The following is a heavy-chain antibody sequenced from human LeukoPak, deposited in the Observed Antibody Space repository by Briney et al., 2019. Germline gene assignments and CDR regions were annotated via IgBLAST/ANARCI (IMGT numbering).Heavy chain of an antibody. Sequence: SETLTLTCTVSGDSISSSSYFWGWIRQPPGKGLEWIGTIYYSGSTYYNPSLKSRVTISVDTSKNQFSLKLSSVTAADTAVYYCARVGGSYLRVFDIWGQGTMVTVSS. V-gene: IGHV4-39*07. D-gene: IGHD1-26*01. CDR3: ARVGGSYLRVFDI. J-gene: IGHJ3*02. CDR1: GDSISSSSYF. CDR2: IYYSGST.